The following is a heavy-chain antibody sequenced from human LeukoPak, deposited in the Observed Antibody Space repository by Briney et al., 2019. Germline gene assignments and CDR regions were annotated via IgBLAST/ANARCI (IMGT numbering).Heavy chain of an antibody. D-gene: IGHD2-2*01. Sequence: PSEALSLTCTVSGGSISSYYWGWIRQPPGEGLEWIGSIYYSGSTYYNPSLKSRVTISVDTSKNQFSLKLSSVTAADTAVYYCARHTDIVVVPAADWGQGTLVTVSS. CDR1: GGSISSYY. CDR3: ARHTDIVVVPAAD. J-gene: IGHJ4*02. CDR2: IYYSGST. V-gene: IGHV4-39*01.